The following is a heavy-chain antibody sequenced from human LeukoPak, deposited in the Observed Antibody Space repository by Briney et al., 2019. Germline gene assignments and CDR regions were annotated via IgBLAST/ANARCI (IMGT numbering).Heavy chain of an antibody. Sequence: GGSLRLSCAASGFIFSSYEMNWVRQAPGKGLEWVSYISISGSTIYYANSVKGRFTISRDNAKNSLYLQMNSLRAEDTAVYYCARRRSSYSYYYYMDVWGKGTTVTISS. CDR1: GFIFSSYE. CDR3: ARRRSSYSYYYYMDV. V-gene: IGHV3-48*03. J-gene: IGHJ6*03. CDR2: ISISGSTI.